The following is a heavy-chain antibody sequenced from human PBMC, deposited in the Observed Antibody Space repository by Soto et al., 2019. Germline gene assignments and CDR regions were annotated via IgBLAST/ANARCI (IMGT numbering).Heavy chain of an antibody. CDR2: IYHSGST. Sequence: SETLSLTCAVSGYSISSSNWWSWVRQPPGKGLEWIGEIYHSGSTNYNPSLKSRVTISVDKSKNQFSLKLSSVTAADTAVYYCARDYMVRGVMRWFDPWGQGTPVTVSS. CDR1: GYSISSSNW. CDR3: ARDYMVRGVMRWFDP. D-gene: IGHD3-10*01. V-gene: IGHV4-4*02. J-gene: IGHJ5*02.